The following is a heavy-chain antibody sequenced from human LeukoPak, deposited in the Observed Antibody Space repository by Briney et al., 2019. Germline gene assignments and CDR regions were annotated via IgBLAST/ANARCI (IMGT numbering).Heavy chain of an antibody. D-gene: IGHD1-7*01. CDR1: GFTFTGYG. J-gene: IGHJ4*02. CDR3: ARENLELRGGFDY. CDR2: IWYDGTNK. Sequence: GGSLRPSCAASGFTFTGYGMHWVRQAPGKGLEWVAVIWYDGTNKYYADSVKGRFTISRDNSKNTLYLQMNSLRAEDTAVYYCARENLELRGGFDYWGQGTLVTVSS. V-gene: IGHV3-33*01.